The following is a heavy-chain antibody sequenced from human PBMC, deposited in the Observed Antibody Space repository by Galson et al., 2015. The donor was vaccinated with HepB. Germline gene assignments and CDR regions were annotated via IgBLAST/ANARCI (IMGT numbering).Heavy chain of an antibody. CDR2: IIPSFGTA. CDR1: GCTFISYA. Sequence: SVKVSCKASGCTFISYAISWVRQAPGQGLEWMGWIIPSFGTANYAQRLQGRVTITADGSTRTAYMEVSSLRSEDTAVYYCARGAYRDSTGSYNAYWGQGTLVTVSS. V-gene: IGHV1-69*13. J-gene: IGHJ4*02. CDR3: ARGAYRDSTGSYNAY. D-gene: IGHD3-22*01.